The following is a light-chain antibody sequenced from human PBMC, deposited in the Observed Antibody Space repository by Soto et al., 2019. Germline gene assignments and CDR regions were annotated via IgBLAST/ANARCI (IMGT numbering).Light chain of an antibody. V-gene: IGKV3-15*01. Sequence: ELLMTQSPATLSVSPGERATLSCRASQTLGSNVAWYQQKPGQAPRLLIYDASTTASGAPARFSGSGSGTEFTLTISSLQSEDCAIYYCQHYNTWPLSFGGGTKVDI. CDR3: QHYNTWPLS. CDR2: DAS. J-gene: IGKJ4*01. CDR1: QTLGSN.